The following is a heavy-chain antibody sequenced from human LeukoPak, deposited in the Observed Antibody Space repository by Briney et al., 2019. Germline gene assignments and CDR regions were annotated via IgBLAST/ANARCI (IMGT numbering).Heavy chain of an antibody. CDR3: ARAGEGTTVPFDY. CDR2: IWYDGINK. V-gene: IGHV3-33*01. D-gene: IGHD4-17*01. J-gene: IGHJ4*02. Sequence: PGGSLRLSCAASGFTFSSHGMHWVRQAPGKGLEWVAVIWYDGINKYYADSVKGRFTISRDNSKNTLYLQMNSLRAEDTAVYYCARAGEGTTVPFDYWSQGTLVTVSS. CDR1: GFTFSSHG.